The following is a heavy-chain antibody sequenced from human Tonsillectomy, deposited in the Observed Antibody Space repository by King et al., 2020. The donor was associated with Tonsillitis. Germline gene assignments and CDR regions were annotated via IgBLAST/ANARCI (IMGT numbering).Heavy chain of an antibody. J-gene: IGHJ6*03. D-gene: IGHD2-2*02. Sequence: QLQESGPGLVKPSQTLSLTCTVSGGSISSGDYYWSWIRQSPGKGLEWIGYIYYSGSTYYNPSLKSRVTISVDTSKNQLSLMLSSVTAADTAVYYCARAIYCSSTSCYTDYYYYYMDVWGKGTTVTVSS. CDR3: ARAIYCSSTSCYTDYYYYYMDV. CDR1: GGSISSGDYY. V-gene: IGHV4-30-4*01. CDR2: IYYSGST.